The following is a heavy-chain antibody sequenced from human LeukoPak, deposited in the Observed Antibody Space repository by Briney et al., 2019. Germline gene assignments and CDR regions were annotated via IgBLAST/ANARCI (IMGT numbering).Heavy chain of an antibody. CDR2: ISSSSSYI. J-gene: IGHJ3*02. V-gene: IGHV3-21*01. Sequence: GGSLRLSCAASGFTFSSYSMNWVRQAPGKGLEWVSSISSSSSYIYYADSVKGRSTISRDNAKNSLYLQMNSLRAEDTAVYYCAREVVAAAGVAFDIWGQGTMVTVSS. D-gene: IGHD6-13*01. CDR1: GFTFSSYS. CDR3: AREVVAAAGVAFDI.